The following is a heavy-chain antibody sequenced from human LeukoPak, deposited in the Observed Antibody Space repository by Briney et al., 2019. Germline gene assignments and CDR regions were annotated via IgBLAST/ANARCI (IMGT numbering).Heavy chain of an antibody. CDR3: ASLLRFLEWLPQVNAFDI. Sequence: GGSLRLSCTASGFTFSSYAMSWVRQAPGKGLEWVSAISGSGGSTYYADSVKGRFTISRDNSKSTLYLQMNSLRAEDTAVYYCASLLRFLEWLPQVNAFDIWGQGTMVTVSS. CDR2: ISGSGGST. D-gene: IGHD3-3*01. CDR1: GFTFSSYA. V-gene: IGHV3-23*01. J-gene: IGHJ3*02.